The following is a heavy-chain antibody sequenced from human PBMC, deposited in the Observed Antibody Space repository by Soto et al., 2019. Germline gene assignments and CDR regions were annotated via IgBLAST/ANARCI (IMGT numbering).Heavy chain of an antibody. J-gene: IGHJ3*02. CDR3: ARLNGDYDAFDI. V-gene: IGHV4-39*01. Sequence: PSETLSLTCTVSGGSISSSSYYWGWIRQPPGKGLEWIGSIYYSGSTYYNPSLKSRVTISVDTSKNQFSLKLSSVTAADTAVYYCARLNGDYDAFDIWDQGTMVTVSS. CDR2: IYYSGST. CDR1: GGSISSSSYY. D-gene: IGHD4-17*01.